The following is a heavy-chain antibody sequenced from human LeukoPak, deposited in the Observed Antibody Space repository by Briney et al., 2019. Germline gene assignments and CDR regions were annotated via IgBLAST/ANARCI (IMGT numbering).Heavy chain of an antibody. CDR2: ISSSSSTI. CDR3: ASSFYSYSG. V-gene: IGHV3-48*01. Sequence: GGSLRLSCAASGFTFSSYSMNWVRQAPGKGLEWVSYISSSSSTIYYADSVRGRLTISRDNAKNSLHLQMNSLRAEDTAVYYCASSFYSYSGWGQGTLVTLSS. J-gene: IGHJ4*02. D-gene: IGHD1-26*01. CDR1: GFTFSSYS.